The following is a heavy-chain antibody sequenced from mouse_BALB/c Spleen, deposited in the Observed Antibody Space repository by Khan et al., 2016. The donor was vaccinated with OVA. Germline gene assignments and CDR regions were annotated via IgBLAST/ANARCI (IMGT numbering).Heavy chain of an antibody. CDR1: GYTFTSYY. V-gene: IGHV1S81*02. CDR2: INPSDGDT. CDR3: TRSGYGTFAY. J-gene: IGHJ3*01. Sequence: QVQLKQSGAELVKPGASVKLSCKASGYTFTSYYMYWVKQRPGQGLEWIGEINPSDGDTNFNEKFKSKATLTVDKSSSTAYMQLSSLTSEDSAVYYCTRSGYGTFAYWGQGTLVTVFA. D-gene: IGHD2-1*01.